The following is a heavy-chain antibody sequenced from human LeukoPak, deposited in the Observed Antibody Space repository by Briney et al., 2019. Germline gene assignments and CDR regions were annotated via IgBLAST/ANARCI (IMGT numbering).Heavy chain of an antibody. V-gene: IGHV3-13*01. CDR2: IGTAGDT. D-gene: IGHD2-2*01. CDR1: GFTFSSYD. CDR3: ARGTPKYYYYYGMDV. J-gene: IGHJ6*02. Sequence: TGGSLRLSCAASGFTFSSYDMHWVRQATGKGLEWVSAIGTAGDTYYPGSVKGRFTISRENAKNSLYLQMNSLRAEDTAVYYCARGTPKYYYYYGMDVWGQGTMVTVSS.